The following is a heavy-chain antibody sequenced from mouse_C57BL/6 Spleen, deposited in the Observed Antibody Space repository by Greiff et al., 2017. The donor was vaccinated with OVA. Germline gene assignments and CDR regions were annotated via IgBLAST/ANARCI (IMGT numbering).Heavy chain of an antibody. V-gene: IGHV1-26*01. Sequence: VQLQQSGPELVKPGASVQISCKASGYTFTDYYMNWVKQSHGKSLEWIGDINPNNGGTSYNQKFKGKATLTVDKSSSTAYMELRSLTSEDSAVYYCARTGGFDYWGQGTTLTVSS. D-gene: IGHD4-1*01. CDR3: ARTGGFDY. CDR2: INPNNGGT. J-gene: IGHJ2*01. CDR1: GYTFTDYY.